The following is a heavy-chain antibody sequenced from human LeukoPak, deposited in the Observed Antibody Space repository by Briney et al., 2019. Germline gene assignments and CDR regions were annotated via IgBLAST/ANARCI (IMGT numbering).Heavy chain of an antibody. CDR2: ISAYNGNT. D-gene: IGHD4-11*01. CDR3: ARERGRYSNYYYGMDV. CDR1: GYTFTSYG. Sequence: ASVKVSCKASGYTFTSYGISWVRQAPGQGLEWMGWISAYNGNTNYAQKLQGRVTMTTDPYTSTAYMELRSLRSDDTAVYYCARERGRYSNYYYGMDVWGQGTTVTVSS. J-gene: IGHJ6*02. V-gene: IGHV1-18*01.